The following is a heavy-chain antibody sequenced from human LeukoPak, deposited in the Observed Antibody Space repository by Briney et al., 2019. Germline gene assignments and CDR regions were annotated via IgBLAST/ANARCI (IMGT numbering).Heavy chain of an antibody. Sequence: GGSLRLSCAASGFTFSSYAMHWVRQAPGKGLEWVAVISYDGSNKYYADSVKGRFTISRDNSKNTLYLQMNSLRAEDTAVYYCARGATVTTFVSSQRDYYYYHGMDVWGQGTTVTVSS. J-gene: IGHJ6*02. V-gene: IGHV3-30-3*01. CDR2: ISYDGSNK. CDR1: GFTFSSYA. D-gene: IGHD4-17*01. CDR3: ARGATVTTFVSSQRDYYYYHGMDV.